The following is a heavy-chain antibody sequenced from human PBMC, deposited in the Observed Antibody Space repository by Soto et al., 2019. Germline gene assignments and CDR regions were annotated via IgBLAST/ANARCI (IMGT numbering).Heavy chain of an antibody. CDR3: AIDPLQDRRWLQFSLDY. J-gene: IGHJ4*02. V-gene: IGHV3-30-3*01. CDR1: GFTFSSYA. CDR2: ISYDGSNK. Sequence: QVQLVESGGGVVQPGRSLRLSCAASGFTFSSYAMHWVRQAPGKGLEWVAVISYDGSNKYYADSVKGRFTISRDNSKNTLYLQMNSLRAEDTAVYYCAIDPLQDRRWLQFSLDYWGQGTLVTVSS. D-gene: IGHD5-12*01.